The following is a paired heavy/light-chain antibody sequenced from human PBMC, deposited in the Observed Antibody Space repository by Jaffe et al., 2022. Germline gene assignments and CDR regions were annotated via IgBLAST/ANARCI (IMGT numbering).Heavy chain of an antibody. CDR3: AHPKFTYDYVWGSYRSASYYFDY. CDR1: GFSLSTSGVG. J-gene: IGHJ4*02. Sequence: QITLKESGPTLVKPTQTLTLTCTFSGFSLSTSGVGVGWIRQPPGKALEWLALIYWDDDKRYSPSLKSRLTITKDTSKNQVVLTMTNMDPVDTATYYCAHPKFTYDYVWGSYRSASYYFDYWGQGTLVTVSS. V-gene: IGHV2-5*02. D-gene: IGHD3-16*02. CDR2: IYWDDDK.
Light chain of an antibody. CDR3: QQRSNWPPVT. Sequence: EIVLTQSPATLSLSPGERATLSCRASQSVSSYLAWYQQKPGQAPRLLIYDASNRATGIPARFSGSGSGTDFTLTISSLEPEDFAVYYCQQRSNWPPVTFGGGTKVEIK. J-gene: IGKJ4*01. CDR2: DAS. CDR1: QSVSSY. V-gene: IGKV3-11*01.